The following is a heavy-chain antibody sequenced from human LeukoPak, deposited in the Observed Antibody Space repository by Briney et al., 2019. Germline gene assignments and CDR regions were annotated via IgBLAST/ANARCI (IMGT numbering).Heavy chain of an antibody. Sequence: SETLSLTCTVSGGSISSYYWSWIRQPPGKGLEWIGYIYTSGSTKYNPSLKSRVTISVDTSRNQFSLKLSSVTAADTAVYYCVRLPRVDYYYYYMDVWGKGTTVTVSS. V-gene: IGHV4-4*09. CDR1: GGSISSYY. CDR3: VRLPRVDYYYYYMDV. D-gene: IGHD2-15*01. J-gene: IGHJ6*03. CDR2: IYTSGST.